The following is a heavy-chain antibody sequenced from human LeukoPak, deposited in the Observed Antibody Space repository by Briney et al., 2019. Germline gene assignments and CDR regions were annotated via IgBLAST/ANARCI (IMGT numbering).Heavy chain of an antibody. CDR3: ARGVEDYYDSSDAFDI. CDR2: IYYSGST. D-gene: IGHD3-22*01. CDR1: GGSISSYY. J-gene: IGHJ3*02. V-gene: IGHV4-59*01. Sequence: SETLSLTCTVSGGSISSYYWSWIRQPPGKGLEWIGYIYYSGSTNYNPSLKSRVTISVDTSKNQFSLKLSSVTAADTAVYYCARGVEDYYDSSDAFDIWGQGTMVTVSS.